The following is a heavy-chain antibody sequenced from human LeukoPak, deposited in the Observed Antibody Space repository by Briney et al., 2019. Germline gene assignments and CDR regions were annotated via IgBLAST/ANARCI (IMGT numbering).Heavy chain of an antibody. Sequence: LETLSLTCTVAAGSIASDYASCVRHLPGCGLDWVGYIYYSGSTNYNPSLKSRVTISVDTSKNQFSLKLSSVTAADTAVYYCARDQVDYYYGMDVWGQGTTVTVSS. CDR2: IYYSGST. CDR3: ARDQVDYYYGMDV. CDR1: AGSIASDY. J-gene: IGHJ6*02. V-gene: IGHV4-59*01.